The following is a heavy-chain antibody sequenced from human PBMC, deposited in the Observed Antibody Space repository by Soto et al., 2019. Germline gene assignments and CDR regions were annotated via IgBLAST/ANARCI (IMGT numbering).Heavy chain of an antibody. J-gene: IGHJ6*02. CDR1: GYTFTSYG. CDR2: IIAYNGNT. V-gene: IGHV1-18*01. Sequence: KKKGASVKVSCKASGYTFTSYGISWVRQAPGQELEWMGWIIAYNGNTNYAQKLQVRVTMTTDTSTSTAYMELRSLRSDDTAVYYCARVGYCSSTSCYFSTRYYYYGMDVWGQGTTVTVSS. CDR3: ARVGYCSSTSCYFSTRYYYYGMDV. D-gene: IGHD2-2*01.